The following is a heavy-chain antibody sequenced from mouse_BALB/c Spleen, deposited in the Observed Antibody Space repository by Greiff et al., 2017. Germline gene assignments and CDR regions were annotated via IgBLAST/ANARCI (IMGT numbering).Heavy chain of an antibody. D-gene: IGHD4-1*01. V-gene: IGHV5-17*02. Sequence: EVKLMESGGGLVQPGGSRKLSCAASGFTFSSFGMHWVRQAPEKGLEWVAYISSGSSTIYYADTVKGRFTISRDNPKNTLFLQMTSLRSEDTAMYYCARPVGRGYFDVWGAGTTVTVSS. CDR3: ARPVGRGYFDV. CDR1: GFTFSSFG. J-gene: IGHJ1*01. CDR2: ISSGSSTI.